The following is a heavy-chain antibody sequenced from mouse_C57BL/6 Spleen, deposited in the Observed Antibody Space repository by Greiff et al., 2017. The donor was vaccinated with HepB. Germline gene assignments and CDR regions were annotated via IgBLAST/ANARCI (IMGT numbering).Heavy chain of an antibody. D-gene: IGHD2-5*01. Sequence: VQLQQSGAELARPGASVKLSCKASGYTFTSYGISWVKQRTGQGLEWIGEIYPRSGNTYYNEKFKGKATLTADKSSSTAYMELRSLTSEDSAVYFCARDYSTWFAYWGQGTLVTVSA. V-gene: IGHV1-81*01. CDR1: GYTFTSYG. CDR2: IYPRSGNT. J-gene: IGHJ3*01. CDR3: ARDYSTWFAY.